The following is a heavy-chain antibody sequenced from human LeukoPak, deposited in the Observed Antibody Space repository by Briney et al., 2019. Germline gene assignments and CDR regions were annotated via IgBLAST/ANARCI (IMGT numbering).Heavy chain of an antibody. D-gene: IGHD6-6*01. J-gene: IGHJ4*02. CDR2: INYSGGT. V-gene: IGHV4-39*02. Sequence: WVRQAPGKGLEWVGSINYSGGTYYNPSLKSRVTISVDTSKNHFSLRLNSVTAADTAVYYCATVSDYSSSSFDYWGQGTLVTVSS. CDR3: ATVSDYSSSSFDY.